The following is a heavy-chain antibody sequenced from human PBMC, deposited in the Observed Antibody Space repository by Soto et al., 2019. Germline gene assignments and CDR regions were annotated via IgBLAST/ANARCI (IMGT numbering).Heavy chain of an antibody. CDR3: ARDGPPARIRHYGMDV. Sequence: PSETLSLTCTVSGGSISSGGYYWSWIRQHPGKGREWIGYIYYSGSTYYNPSLKSRVTISVDTSKNQFSLKLSSVTAADTAVYYCARDGPPARIRHYGMDVWGQGTTVTVSS. CDR1: GGSISSGGYY. V-gene: IGHV4-31*03. J-gene: IGHJ6*02. CDR2: IYYSGST.